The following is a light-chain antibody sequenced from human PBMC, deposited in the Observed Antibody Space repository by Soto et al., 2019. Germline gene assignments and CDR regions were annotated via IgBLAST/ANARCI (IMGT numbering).Light chain of an antibody. CDR3: QQYITYST. V-gene: IGKV1-16*01. J-gene: IGKJ5*01. CDR2: TAS. Sequence: DIRMNQSPSSLSASVGDTVTITCRASQGISDYLSWFQHKPGEAPKLLIYTASSLKSGVPSRFSGSGSGTEFTLTISSLQPDDFATYYCQQYITYSTFGQGALLEIK. CDR1: QGISDY.